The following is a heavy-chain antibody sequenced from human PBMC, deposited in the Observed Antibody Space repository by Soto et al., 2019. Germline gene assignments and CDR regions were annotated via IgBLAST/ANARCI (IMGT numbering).Heavy chain of an antibody. CDR3: ARTSYCSGGSCYSGSAWLDY. Sequence: QVTLKESGPVLVTPTETLTLTCTVSGFSLSNARMGVSWIRQPPGKALEWLAHIFSNDEKSYSTSLNSRLTISKDPSKSQVVLTMTNMDPVYTATYYCARTSYCSGGSCYSGSAWLDYRGQGTLVTVSS. D-gene: IGHD2-15*01. CDR1: GFSLSNARMG. V-gene: IGHV2-26*01. CDR2: IFSNDEK. J-gene: IGHJ4*02.